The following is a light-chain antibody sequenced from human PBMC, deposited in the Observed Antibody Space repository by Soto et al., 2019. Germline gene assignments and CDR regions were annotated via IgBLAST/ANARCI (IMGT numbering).Light chain of an antibody. CDR1: RSVSSSY. V-gene: IGKV3-20*01. J-gene: IGKJ2*01. CDR3: QQYGSSPYT. CDR2: GAS. Sequence: EIVLTQSPGTLSLSPGERATLSCRASRSVSSSYLAWYQQKPGQAPRLLIYGASSRATGIPDRFGGSGSGTDFTLTISRLEPEDFAVYYCQQYGSSPYTFGQGTKLEIK.